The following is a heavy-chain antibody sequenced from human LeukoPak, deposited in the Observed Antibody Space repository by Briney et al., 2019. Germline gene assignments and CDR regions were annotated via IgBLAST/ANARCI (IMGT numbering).Heavy chain of an antibody. V-gene: IGHV3-7*01. D-gene: IGHD6-13*01. CDR3: ARDGTAPGLYFDL. Sequence: GGSLRLSCAVSGFTFSDYWMNWVRQAPGKGLEWVASIKQDGGEKSYVDSLKGRFTISRNNTKNSLYLQMSSLRAEDTAVYYCARDGTAPGLYFDLWGQGTLVTVSS. CDR2: IKQDGGEK. J-gene: IGHJ4*01. CDR1: GFTFSDYW.